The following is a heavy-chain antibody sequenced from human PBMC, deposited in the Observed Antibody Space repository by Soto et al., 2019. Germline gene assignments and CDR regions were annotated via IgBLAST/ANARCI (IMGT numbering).Heavy chain of an antibody. Sequence: SETLSLTCTVSGGSISSGGYYWSWIRQHPGKGLEWIGYIYYSGSTYYNPSLKSRVTISVDTSKNQFSLKLSSVTAADTAVYYCARDSARSSWYLRDYYGMDVWGQGTTVTVSS. J-gene: IGHJ6*02. V-gene: IGHV4-31*03. CDR2: IYYSGST. CDR3: ARDSARSSWYLRDYYGMDV. CDR1: GGSISSGGYY. D-gene: IGHD6-13*01.